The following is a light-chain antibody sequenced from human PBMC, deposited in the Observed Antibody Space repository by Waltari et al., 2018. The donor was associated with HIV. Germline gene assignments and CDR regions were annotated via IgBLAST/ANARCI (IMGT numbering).Light chain of an antibody. CDR2: DDN. CDR3: YSTGNGDTHKGV. Sequence: YELTQPPSVSVSPGQTAAITCSGDALPEKPVYWFRPKSGQAPVLLIFDDNRRPSAISDKFSGSKSGTVATLTISGAQVQDEADYYCYSTGNGDTHKGVFGSGTCVTVL. V-gene: IGLV3-10*01. CDR1: ALPEKP. J-gene: IGLJ1*01.